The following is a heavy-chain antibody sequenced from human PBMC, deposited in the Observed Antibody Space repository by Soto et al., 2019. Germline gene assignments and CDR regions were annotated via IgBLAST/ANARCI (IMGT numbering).Heavy chain of an antibody. Sequence: SETLSLTCAVYGGSFSGYYWSWIRQPPGKGLEWIGEINHSGSTNYNPSLKSRVTISVDTSKNQFSLKLSSVTAADTAVYYCATDIAARGAFDIWGQGTMVTVSS. J-gene: IGHJ3*02. CDR2: INHSGST. CDR1: GGSFSGYY. D-gene: IGHD6-6*01. CDR3: ATDIAARGAFDI. V-gene: IGHV4-34*01.